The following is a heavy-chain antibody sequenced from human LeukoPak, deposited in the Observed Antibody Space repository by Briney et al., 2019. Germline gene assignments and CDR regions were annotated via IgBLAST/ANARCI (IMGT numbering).Heavy chain of an antibody. Sequence: GGCLRLSCAASVFTFGDHIMNWVRQLPWKRLEWVAYVSGSGSTVYYADSVKGRFTVSRDNGKSSLYLQMNSLRVEDTALYYCVRQFASWGQGTLVTVSS. J-gene: IGHJ4*02. CDR1: VFTFGDHI. CDR3: VRQFAS. V-gene: IGHV3-48*01. CDR2: VSGSGSTV.